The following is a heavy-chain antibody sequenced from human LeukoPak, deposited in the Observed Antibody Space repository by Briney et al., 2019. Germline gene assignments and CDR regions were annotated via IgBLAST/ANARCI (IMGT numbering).Heavy chain of an antibody. Sequence: PSETLSHTCTVSGGSISSYYWSWIRQPPGKGLEWIGYIYYSGSTNYNPSLKSRVTISVDTSKNQFSLKLNSVTAADTAVYYCARTTEAHSWRTRYYDYYMDVWGKGTTVTVSS. D-gene: IGHD6-13*01. J-gene: IGHJ6*03. V-gene: IGHV4-59*01. CDR1: GGSISSYY. CDR3: ARTTEAHSWRTRYYDYYMDV. CDR2: IYYSGST.